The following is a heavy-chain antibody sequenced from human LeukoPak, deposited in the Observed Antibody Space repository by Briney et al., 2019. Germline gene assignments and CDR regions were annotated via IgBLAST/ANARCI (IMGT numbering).Heavy chain of an antibody. J-gene: IGHJ4*02. CDR1: GFTFSSCA. CDR3: ATLDPYFLDY. D-gene: IGHD2-8*01. Sequence: PGGSLRLSCAASGFTFSSCAMHWVRQAPGKGLEWVAVISYDGSNKYYADSVKGRFTISRDNSKNTLYLQMNSLRAEDTAVYYCATLDPYFLDYWGQGTLVTVSS. V-gene: IGHV3-30-3*01. CDR2: ISYDGSNK.